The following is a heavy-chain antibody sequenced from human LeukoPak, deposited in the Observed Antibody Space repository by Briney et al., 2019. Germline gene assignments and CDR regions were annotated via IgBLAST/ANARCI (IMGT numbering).Heavy chain of an antibody. CDR3: ARDRVLLSTSPLDY. CDR1: GFTFSSYW. D-gene: IGHD2/OR15-2a*01. V-gene: IGHV3-7*01. CDR2: IKQDGSEK. Sequence: GGSLRLSCAASGFTFSSYWMSWVRQAPGKGLEWVANIKQDGSEKYYVDSVKGRFTISRDNAKNSLYLQMNNLRAEDTAVYYCARDRVLLSTSPLDYWGQGTLVTVSS. J-gene: IGHJ4*02.